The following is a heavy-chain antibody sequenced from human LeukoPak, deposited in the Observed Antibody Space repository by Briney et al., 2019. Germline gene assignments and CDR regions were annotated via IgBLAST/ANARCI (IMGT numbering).Heavy chain of an antibody. CDR2: IRGTGGTT. Sequence: GGSLRLSCAASGFTFSDYALIWVRQAPGKGLEWISAIRGTGGTTYYADSVKGRCTISRDNSRNTVYLQMNSLRAEDTALYFCGKDPNGDYVGAFDFWGPGTMVTVSP. J-gene: IGHJ3*01. CDR3: GKDPNGDYVGAFDF. D-gene: IGHD4-17*01. CDR1: GFTFSDYA. V-gene: IGHV3-23*01.